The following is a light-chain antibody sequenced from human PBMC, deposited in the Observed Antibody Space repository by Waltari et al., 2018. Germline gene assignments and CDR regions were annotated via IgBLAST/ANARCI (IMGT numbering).Light chain of an antibody. CDR2: SDI. Sequence: QSVLTQPPSVSGAPGQRVTISCTGSSSNIGAGFNVHWYQHLPGAAPKLVIFSDINLPSGVPDRFSGSKSGTSASLAITGLQAEDEADYYCQSYDRSLSGYVFGPGTKVTVL. CDR1: SSNIGAGFN. V-gene: IGLV1-40*01. CDR3: QSYDRSLSGYV. J-gene: IGLJ1*01.